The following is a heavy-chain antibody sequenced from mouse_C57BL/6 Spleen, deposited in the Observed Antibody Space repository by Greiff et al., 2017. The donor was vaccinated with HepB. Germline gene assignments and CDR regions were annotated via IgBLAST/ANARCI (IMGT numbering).Heavy chain of an antibody. J-gene: IGHJ2*01. CDR3: TRDYGSSYDYLDY. D-gene: IGHD1-1*01. Sequence: EVKLMESGEGLVKPGGSLKLSCAASGFTFSSYAMSWVRQTPEKRLEWVAYISSGGDYIYYADTVKGRFTISRDNARNTLYLQMSSLKSEDTAMYYCTRDYGSSYDYLDYWGQGTTLTVSS. CDR1: GFTFSSYA. V-gene: IGHV5-9-1*02. CDR2: ISSGGDYI.